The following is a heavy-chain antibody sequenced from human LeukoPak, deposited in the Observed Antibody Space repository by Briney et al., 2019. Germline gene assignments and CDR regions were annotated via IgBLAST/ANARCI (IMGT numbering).Heavy chain of an antibody. V-gene: IGHV3-30*02. D-gene: IGHD3-3*01. Sequence: GGSLRLSCAASGFTFSSYGMHWVRQAPGKGLEWVAFIRYDGSNKYYADSVKGRFTISRDNSKNTLYLQMNSLRAEDTAVYYCARGFNYDFWSGYLYYFDYWGQGTLVTVSS. CDR1: GFTFSSYG. J-gene: IGHJ4*02. CDR2: IRYDGSNK. CDR3: ARGFNYDFWSGYLYYFDY.